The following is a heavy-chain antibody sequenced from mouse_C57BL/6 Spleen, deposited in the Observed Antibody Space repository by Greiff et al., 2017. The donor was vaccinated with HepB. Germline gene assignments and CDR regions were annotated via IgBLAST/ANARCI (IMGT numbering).Heavy chain of an antibody. Sequence: VQLQQSGPELVKPGASVKLSCKASGYTFTSYDINWVKQRPGQGLEWIGWIYPRDGSTKYNEKFKGKATLTVDTSSSTAYMELHSLTSEDSAVYFCSRSHYYYGSSQFAYWGQGTLVTVSA. V-gene: IGHV1-85*01. D-gene: IGHD1-1*01. CDR2: IYPRDGST. CDR3: SRSHYYYGSSQFAY. J-gene: IGHJ3*01. CDR1: GYTFTSYD.